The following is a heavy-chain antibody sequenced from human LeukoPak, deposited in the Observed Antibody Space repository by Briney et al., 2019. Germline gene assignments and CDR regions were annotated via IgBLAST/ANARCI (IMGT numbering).Heavy chain of an antibody. D-gene: IGHD2-2*03. CDR1: GASVSTNNW. V-gene: IGHV4-4*02. CDR2: VYHSGLT. J-gene: IGHJ3*02. CDR3: AKSNGYGLIDI. Sequence: PSETLSLTCVVSGASVSTNNWWTWVRQAPGKGLEWIGEVYHSGLTNYSPSLKSRVTISLDTSKNQFSLNLNSVTAADTAVYYCAKSNGYGLIDIWGQGTMVTVSS.